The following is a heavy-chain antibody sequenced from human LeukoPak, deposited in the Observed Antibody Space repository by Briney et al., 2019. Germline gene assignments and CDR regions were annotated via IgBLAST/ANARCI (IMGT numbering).Heavy chain of an antibody. D-gene: IGHD6-13*01. CDR3: AVDSHSWYHFDH. Sequence: GGSLRLSCAASGFSVTDWYMSWVRQAPGKGLEWVSTIYSAGSTYYADSVKGRFTISRDSSKNTLCLQMNNLRAEDTAVYYCAVDSHSWYHFDHWGQGSLVIVSS. CDR1: GFSVTDWY. J-gene: IGHJ4*02. CDR2: IYSAGST. V-gene: IGHV3-53*01.